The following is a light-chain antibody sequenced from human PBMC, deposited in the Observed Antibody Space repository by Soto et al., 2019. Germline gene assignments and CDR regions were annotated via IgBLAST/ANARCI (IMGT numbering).Light chain of an antibody. CDR1: QSVSSSY. CDR3: QQYGSSPWT. V-gene: IGKV3-20*01. CDR2: GAS. J-gene: IGKJ1*01. Sequence: QRTRSLSPRERATLSCRASQSVSSSYLAWYQQKPGQAPRLLIYGASSRATGIPDRFSGSGSGTDFTLTISRREPEDFAVYYCQQYGSSPWTFGQGTKVDIK.